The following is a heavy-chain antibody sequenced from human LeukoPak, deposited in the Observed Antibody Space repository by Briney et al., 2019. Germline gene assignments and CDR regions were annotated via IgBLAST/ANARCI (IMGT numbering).Heavy chain of an antibody. CDR1: GYTFTAYY. Sequence: ASVKVSCKAYGYTFTAYYMHWVRQAPGQGLEWMGWINPNSGGTNYAQKFQGRVTMTRDTSISTAYMELSRLRSDDTAVYYCARAFALGGAMVTSYWFDPWGQGTLVTVSS. V-gene: IGHV1-2*02. D-gene: IGHD5-18*01. CDR2: INPNSGGT. CDR3: ARAFALGGAMVTSYWFDP. J-gene: IGHJ5*02.